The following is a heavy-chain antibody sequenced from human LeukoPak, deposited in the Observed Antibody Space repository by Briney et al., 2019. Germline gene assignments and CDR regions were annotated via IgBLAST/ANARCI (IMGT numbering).Heavy chain of an antibody. J-gene: IGHJ4*02. V-gene: IGHV2-5*02. Sequence: ESGPTALKPTQTLTLTCTFSGFSLSSSGVGVGWIRQPPGKVLEWLALIYWDDDKRYSRSLQSRLTVTKDTSKNEVVFTLTDMAPVDTATYFCVYRLGRRIFDYWGQGALLTVSS. CDR2: IYWDDDK. CDR3: VYRLGRRIFDY. CDR1: GFSLSSSGVG. D-gene: IGHD2-15*01.